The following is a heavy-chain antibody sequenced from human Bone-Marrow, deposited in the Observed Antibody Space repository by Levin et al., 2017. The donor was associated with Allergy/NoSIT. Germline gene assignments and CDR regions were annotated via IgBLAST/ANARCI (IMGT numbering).Heavy chain of an antibody. CDR3: ARDSWRPGSYYPFDY. D-gene: IGHD1-26*01. CDR1: GGSISSSSYY. V-gene: IGHV4-39*07. J-gene: IGHJ4*02. Sequence: SETLSLTCTVSGGSISSSSYYWGWIRQPPGKGLEWIGSIYYSGSTYYNPSLKSRVTISVDTSKNQFSLKLSSVTAADTAVYYCARDSWRPGSYYPFDYWGQGTLVTVSS. CDR2: IYYSGST.